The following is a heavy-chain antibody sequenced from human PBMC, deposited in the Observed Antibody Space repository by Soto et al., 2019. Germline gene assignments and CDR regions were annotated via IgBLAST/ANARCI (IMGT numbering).Heavy chain of an antibody. D-gene: IGHD5-12*01. J-gene: IGHJ5*02. Sequence: SETLSLTCTVSGGSISSSSYYWGWIRQPPGKGLEWIGSIYYSGSTYYNPSLKSRVTISVDTSKNQFSLKLSSVTAADTAVYYCARQVTVTTITWFDPWGQGTLVTVSS. CDR1: GGSISSSSYY. CDR3: ARQVTVTTITWFDP. V-gene: IGHV4-39*01. CDR2: IYYSGST.